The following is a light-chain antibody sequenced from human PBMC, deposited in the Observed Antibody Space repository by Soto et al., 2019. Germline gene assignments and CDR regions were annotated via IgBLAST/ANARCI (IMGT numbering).Light chain of an antibody. CDR3: QQYGSFPLT. CDR1: QSVGTSY. Sequence: ETVLTQSPGTLSLSPGERATLSCRASQSVGTSYLAWYQQKPGQAPRLLMYGTSGRATDIPDRFSGSGSGTDFILTIRRLEPEDYAVYYCQQYGSFPLTFGGGTKVEIK. CDR2: GTS. J-gene: IGKJ4*01. V-gene: IGKV3-20*01.